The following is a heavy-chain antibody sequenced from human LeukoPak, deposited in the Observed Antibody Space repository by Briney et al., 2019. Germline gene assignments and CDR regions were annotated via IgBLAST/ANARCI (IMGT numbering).Heavy chain of an antibody. Sequence: SETLSLTCAVYGGSFSGYSWSWIRQPPGKGLEWIGEINHTGSTNYNPSLKSRVSISVDTSKNQFSLKLSSVTAADTAVYYCARGTSRYSYGYSRWGQGTLVTVSS. V-gene: IGHV4-34*01. CDR3: ARGTSRYSYGYSR. CDR2: INHTGST. J-gene: IGHJ4*02. D-gene: IGHD5-18*01. CDR1: GGSFSGYS.